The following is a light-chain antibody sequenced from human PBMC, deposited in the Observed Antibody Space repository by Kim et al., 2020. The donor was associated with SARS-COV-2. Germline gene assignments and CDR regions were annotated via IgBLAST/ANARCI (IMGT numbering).Light chain of an antibody. V-gene: IGLV8-61*01. J-gene: IGLJ3*02. CDR2: STD. Sequence: GGTVTLTCGLRSGAVSTGHYPSWSQQKTGQVPRTLIYSTDTRSSGVPRRFSGAIVGNKAALTITGAQADDESDYYCMLYMGNGISVFGGGTQLTVL. CDR3: MLYMGNGISV. CDR1: SGAVSTGHY.